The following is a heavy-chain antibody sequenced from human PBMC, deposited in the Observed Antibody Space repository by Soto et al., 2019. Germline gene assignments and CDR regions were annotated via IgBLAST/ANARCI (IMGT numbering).Heavy chain of an antibody. CDR3: AKVPALYSGSSYFDY. CDR2: ISGGGGST. CDR1: GFAFTRSA. D-gene: IGHD1-26*01. V-gene: IGHV3-23*01. Sequence: EVQLFDSGGALVQPGGSLRLACAASGFAFTRSAMSWVRQAPGKGLEWVSSISGGGGSTYYADSVKGRFTISRDNSRNTLFLEMSSLGAEDTAVYYCAKVPALYSGSSYFDYWAQGTLVTVSS. J-gene: IGHJ4*02.